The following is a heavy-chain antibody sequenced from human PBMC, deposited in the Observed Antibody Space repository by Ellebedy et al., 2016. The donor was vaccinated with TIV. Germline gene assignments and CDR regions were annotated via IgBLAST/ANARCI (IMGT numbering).Heavy chain of an antibody. Sequence: PGGSLRLSCAASGFTFSSYGMHWVRQAPGKGLEWVAVIWYDGSNKYYADSVKGRFTISRDNSKNTLYLQMNSLRAEDTAVYYCARDSGYSYGLSFDYWGQGTLVTVSS. CDR3: ARDSGYSYGLSFDY. CDR2: IWYDGSNK. J-gene: IGHJ4*02. CDR1: GFTFSSYG. V-gene: IGHV3-33*08. D-gene: IGHD5-18*01.